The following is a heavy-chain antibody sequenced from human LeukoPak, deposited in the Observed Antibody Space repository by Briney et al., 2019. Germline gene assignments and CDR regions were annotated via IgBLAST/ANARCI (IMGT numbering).Heavy chain of an antibody. CDR1: GFTFSSYG. CDR3: AKTIFGVTHAFDI. D-gene: IGHD3-3*01. V-gene: IGHV3-30*02. J-gene: IGHJ3*02. CDR2: IRYDGSNK. Sequence: GGSLRLSCAASGFTFSSYGMHWVRQAPGKGLEWVAFIRYDGSNKYYADSVKGRFTISRDNSENTLYLQMNSLRAEDTAVYYCAKTIFGVTHAFDIWGQGTMVTVSS.